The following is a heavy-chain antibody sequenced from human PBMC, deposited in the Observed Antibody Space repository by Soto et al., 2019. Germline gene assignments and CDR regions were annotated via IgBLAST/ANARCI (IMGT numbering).Heavy chain of an antibody. J-gene: IGHJ4*02. CDR1: GFTFSDYF. CDR2: ISSGSNTI. Sequence: GGSLRLSCVASGFTFSDYFMYWIRQTPAKGLEWVSYISSGSNTIEYADSVKGRFTISRDNAKNSVFLQMNSLRDEDTAVYYCARDRYYDFWSGYPDYWGQGALVTVSS. V-gene: IGHV3-11*01. CDR3: ARDRYYDFWSGYPDY. D-gene: IGHD3-3*01.